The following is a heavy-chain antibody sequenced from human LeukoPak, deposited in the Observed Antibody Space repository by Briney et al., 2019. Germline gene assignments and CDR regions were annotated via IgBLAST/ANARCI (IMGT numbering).Heavy chain of an antibody. J-gene: IGHJ5*02. Sequence: GGSLRLSCAASGFTFSSYAMIWVRQAPAKGLEWVSAISGSGGSTYYADSVKGRFTIPRDNSKNTLYLQMNRLRAEDTAVYYCAKGTLFGVVTPFDPWGQGTLVTVSS. CDR3: AKGTLFGVVTPFDP. D-gene: IGHD3-3*01. CDR1: GFTFSSYA. V-gene: IGHV3-23*01. CDR2: ISGSGGST.